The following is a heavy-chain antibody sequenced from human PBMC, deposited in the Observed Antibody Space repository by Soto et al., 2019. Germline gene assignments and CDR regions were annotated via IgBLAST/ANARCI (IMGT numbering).Heavy chain of an antibody. D-gene: IGHD3-22*01. CDR2: IIPIFGTA. Sequence: GASVKVSCKASGGTFSSYAISWVRQAPGQGLEWMGGIIPIFGTANYAQKFQGRVTITADESTSTAYMELSSLRSEDTAVYYCARGRENYYDSSGYYGYWGQGTLVTVSS. CDR3: ARGRENYYDSSGYYGY. J-gene: IGHJ4*02. V-gene: IGHV1-69*13. CDR1: GGTFSSYA.